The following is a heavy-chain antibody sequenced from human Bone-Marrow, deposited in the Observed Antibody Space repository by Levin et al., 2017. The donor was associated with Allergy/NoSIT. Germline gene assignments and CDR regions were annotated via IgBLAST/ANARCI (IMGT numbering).Heavy chain of an antibody. V-gene: IGHV3-9*01. CDR2: ISWNSGNI. J-gene: IGHJ4*02. CDR1: GFTFDDYA. Sequence: GGSLRLSCAASGFTFDDYAMHWVRQAPGKGLEWVSGISWNSGNIGYADSVKGRFTISRDNAKNSLYLQMNSLTAEDTALYYCAKDVMTTVTWGYFDYWGQGTLVTVSS. CDR3: AKDVMTTVTWGYFDY. D-gene: IGHD4-17*01.